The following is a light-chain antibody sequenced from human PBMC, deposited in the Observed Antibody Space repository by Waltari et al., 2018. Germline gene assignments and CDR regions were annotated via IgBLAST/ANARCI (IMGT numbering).Light chain of an antibody. CDR2: TSS. V-gene: IGKV1-39*01. CDR3: QQSYSTPPWT. CDR1: QSIGTH. Sequence: DIQMTQSPSSLSASVGDRVTITCRASQSIGTHLNWYQRKPGKAPRLVIYTSSTLQTGVPSRFSGTGSGTDFTLTISSLQREDFATYYCQQSYSTPPWTFGQGTEVEIK. J-gene: IGKJ1*01.